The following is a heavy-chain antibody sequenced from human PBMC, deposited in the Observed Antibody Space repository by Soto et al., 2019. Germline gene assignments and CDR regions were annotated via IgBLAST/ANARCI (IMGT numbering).Heavy chain of an antibody. CDR3: ASYIEGGSGRRY. D-gene: IGHD2-15*01. Sequence: QVQLQESGPGLVKPSETLSLTCTVSGGSIRGHHWSWIRQPPGKGLEWIGYIQNSGITNYNPSLQSRVTISVDTSRNHFSLKLSSVTASDTAVYYCASYIEGGSGRRYWGQGHLLTVSS. J-gene: IGHJ4*02. CDR2: IQNSGIT. CDR1: GGSIRGHH. V-gene: IGHV4-59*11.